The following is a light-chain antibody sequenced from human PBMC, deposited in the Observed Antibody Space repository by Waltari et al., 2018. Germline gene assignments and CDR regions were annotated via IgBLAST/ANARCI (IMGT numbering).Light chain of an antibody. V-gene: IGLV1-40*01. Sequence: QSVLTQPPSVSGAPGQRVTISCTGSSSNIGAGYDVHWYQQFPGTAPKLLIYHNSNRPSGVPDRFSGSKSGTSASLAITGLLAEDEADYYCQSFDSSMNAVLSGGGTKLTVL. CDR2: HNS. CDR1: SSNIGAGYD. CDR3: QSFDSSMNAVL. J-gene: IGLJ2*01.